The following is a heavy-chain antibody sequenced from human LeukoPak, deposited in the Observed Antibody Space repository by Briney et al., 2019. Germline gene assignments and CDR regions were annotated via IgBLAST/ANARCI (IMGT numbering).Heavy chain of an antibody. CDR1: GYTFTGYY. CDR3: ARVFLTDDGMVV. D-gene: IGHD3-9*01. Sequence: ASVKVSCKASGYTFTGYYMNWVRQAPGQGLEWMGWINANSGATKYAQNFQGRVTMTRDTSISTAYMELSSLRSDDTAIYYCARVFLTDDGMVVWGQGTT. CDR2: INANSGAT. J-gene: IGHJ6*01. V-gene: IGHV1-2*02.